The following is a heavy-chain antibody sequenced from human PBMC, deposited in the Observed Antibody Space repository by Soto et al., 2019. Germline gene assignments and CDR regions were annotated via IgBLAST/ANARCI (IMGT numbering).Heavy chain of an antibody. CDR1: GYTFTSYY. CDR3: AIIDYGGNLIFDY. D-gene: IGHD4-17*01. J-gene: IGHJ4*02. Sequence: QVQLVQSGAEVKKPGASVKVSCKASGYTFTSYYMHWVRQAPGQGLEWMGIINPRGGSTSYAQKFQGRVTMTRDTSTSTVYMELSSLRSEDTAVYYCAIIDYGGNLIFDYWGQGTLVTVSS. V-gene: IGHV1-46*01. CDR2: INPRGGST.